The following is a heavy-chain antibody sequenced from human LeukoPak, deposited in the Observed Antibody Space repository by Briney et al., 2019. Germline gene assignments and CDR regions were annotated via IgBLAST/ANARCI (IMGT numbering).Heavy chain of an antibody. CDR1: RGSLSIYG. Sequence: ASVTVSCKASRGSLSIYGFSWVRQAPGQGLDWMGGIIPLFKTAKYAQKFQDRVTITADESSSTVYMELSSLRSEDTAVYYCARADYDDYGNWALEAFDYWGQGTLVTVSS. V-gene: IGHV1-69*13. CDR3: ARADYDDYGNWALEAFDY. D-gene: IGHD4-17*01. CDR2: IIPLFKTA. J-gene: IGHJ4*02.